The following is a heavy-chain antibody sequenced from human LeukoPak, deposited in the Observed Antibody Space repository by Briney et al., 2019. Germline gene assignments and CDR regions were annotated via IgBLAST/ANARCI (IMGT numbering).Heavy chain of an antibody. D-gene: IGHD5-24*01. CDR3: ARGGSRVTTINILDY. CDR2: IRVYNGDT. Sequence: GASVKVSCKPSGYTFSSYGISWVRLAPGQGLEWMGWIRVYNGDTNYAQKFKGRVTMTTDTSTNTAYMELRSLGSDDTAVYYCARGGSRVTTINILDYWGQGALVTVSS. V-gene: IGHV1-18*01. J-gene: IGHJ4*02. CDR1: GYTFSSYG.